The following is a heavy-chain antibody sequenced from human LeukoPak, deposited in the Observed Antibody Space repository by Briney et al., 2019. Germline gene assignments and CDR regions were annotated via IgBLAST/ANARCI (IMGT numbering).Heavy chain of an antibody. D-gene: IGHD1-26*01. CDR3: ARLQGSYAFDY. CDR1: GGSISSSGYY. V-gene: IGHV4-39*01. Sequence: PSQTLSLTCTVSGGSISSSGYYWGWIRQPPGKGLEWIGSIYYSGSTYYNPSLKSRVTISVDTSKNQFSLKLSSVTAADTAVYYCARLQGSYAFDYWGQGTLVTVSS. CDR2: IYYSGST. J-gene: IGHJ4*02.